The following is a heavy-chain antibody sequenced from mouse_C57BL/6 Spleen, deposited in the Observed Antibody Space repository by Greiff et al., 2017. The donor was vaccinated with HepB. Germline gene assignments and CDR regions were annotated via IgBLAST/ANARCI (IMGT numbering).Heavy chain of an antibody. CDR1: GYTFTDYY. CDR2: INPNNGGT. CDR3: ARSSSGTGWYFDV. J-gene: IGHJ1*03. V-gene: IGHV1-26*01. Sequence: EVKLQQSGPELVKPGASVKISCKASGYTFTDYYMNWVKQSHGKSLEWIGDINPNNGGTSYNQKFKGKATLTVDKSSSTAYMELRSLTSEDSAVYYCARSSSGTGWYFDVWGTGTTVTVSS. D-gene: IGHD4-1*01.